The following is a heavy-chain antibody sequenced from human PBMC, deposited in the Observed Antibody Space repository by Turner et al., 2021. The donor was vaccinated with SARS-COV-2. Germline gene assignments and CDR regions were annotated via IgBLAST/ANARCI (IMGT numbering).Heavy chain of an antibody. V-gene: IGHV3-30-3*01. D-gene: IGHD3-10*01. CDR1: GFTFSSYV. CDR3: ARDSGDFDY. Sequence: QVQLVESGGGVVQPGRSLRLSCAASGFTFSSYVMHWVRQAPGKGLEWVAVISDDGSNKYYADSVKGRFTISRDNSKNTLYLQMNSLRAEDTAVYYCARDSGDFDYWGQGTLVTVSS. CDR2: ISDDGSNK. J-gene: IGHJ4*02.